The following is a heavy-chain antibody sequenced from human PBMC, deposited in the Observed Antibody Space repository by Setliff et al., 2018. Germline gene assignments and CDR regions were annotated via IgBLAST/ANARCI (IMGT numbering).Heavy chain of an antibody. D-gene: IGHD3-22*01. J-gene: IGHJ5*02. Sequence: PSETLSLTCAVYGGSFSGYYWNWIRQAPGKGLEWIGEINHRGTTSYTPSLKGRVTISVDTSKNLFSLKLSSVTAADTAVYSCARGPRFDYESPTYRRRFDPGGQGTAVT. CDR3: ARGPRFDYESPTYRRRFDP. CDR1: GGSFSGYY. CDR2: INHRGTT. V-gene: IGHV4-34*01.